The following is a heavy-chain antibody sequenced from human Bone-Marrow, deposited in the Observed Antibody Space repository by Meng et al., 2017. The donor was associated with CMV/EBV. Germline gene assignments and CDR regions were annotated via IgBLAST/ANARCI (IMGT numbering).Heavy chain of an antibody. V-gene: IGHV3-7*01. J-gene: IGHJ4*02. CDR1: GFTFSSYW. CDR3: ARVHDSSPPNLFDY. CDR2: IKQDGSEK. D-gene: IGHD6-13*01. Sequence: GGSLRLSCAASGFTFSSYWMSWVRQAPGKGLEWVANIKQDGSEKYYVDSVKGRFTISRDNAKNSLYLQMNSLRAEDTAVYYCARVHDSSPPNLFDYWGQETLVTVSS.